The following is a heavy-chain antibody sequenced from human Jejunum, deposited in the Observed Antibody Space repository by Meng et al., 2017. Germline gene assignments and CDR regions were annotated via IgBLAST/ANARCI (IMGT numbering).Heavy chain of an antibody. J-gene: IGHJ3*02. Sequence: GESLKTPCAASGFTFRNYAMHWVRQAPGKGLEWITIISYDGGHQEYADSVKGRFTISRDNSRNTLYLQMNSLRAEDTAVYYCAREGMLHALDIWGQGTMVTVSS. V-gene: IGHV3-30*04. CDR1: GFTFRNYA. CDR3: AREGMLHALDI. D-gene: IGHD3-10*02. CDR2: ISYDGGHQ.